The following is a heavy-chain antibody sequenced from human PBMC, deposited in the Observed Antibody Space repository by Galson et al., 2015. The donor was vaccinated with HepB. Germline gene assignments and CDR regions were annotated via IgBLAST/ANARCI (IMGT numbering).Heavy chain of an antibody. CDR1: GFSFSSYG. J-gene: IGHJ4*02. CDR2: ISSDSSYI. Sequence: SLRLSCAVSGFSFSSYGINWVRQSPGKGLEWVPSISSDSSYIYYADSVKGRFTISRDNSRNSLFLHMNSLRVEDTAVYYCASPMLGYVSGWGYWGQGTLVTVSS. D-gene: IGHD6-19*01. CDR3: ASPMLGYVSGWGY. V-gene: IGHV3-21*01.